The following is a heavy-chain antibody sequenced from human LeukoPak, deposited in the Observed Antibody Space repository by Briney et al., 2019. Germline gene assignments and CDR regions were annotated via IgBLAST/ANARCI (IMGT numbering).Heavy chain of an antibody. CDR1: GFTFSSYS. D-gene: IGHD2-2*01. J-gene: IGHJ5*02. Sequence: GGALRLSCAASGFTFSSYSMNWVRQAPGKGLEWVSSVNSSSSYIYYADSVKGRFTISRDNAKNSLYLQMNSLRAEDTAVYYCARFSLRDIVVVPAANNWFDPWGRGTLVTVSS. CDR2: VNSSSSYI. CDR3: ARFSLRDIVVVPAANNWFDP. V-gene: IGHV3-21*01.